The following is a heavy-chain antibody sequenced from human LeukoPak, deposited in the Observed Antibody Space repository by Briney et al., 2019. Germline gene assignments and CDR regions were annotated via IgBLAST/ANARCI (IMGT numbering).Heavy chain of an antibody. CDR3: ARAPGYSNNWYRFDS. CDR1: GYSFTNYW. V-gene: IGHV5-51*01. J-gene: IGHJ4*02. CDR2: IYPGDSDT. D-gene: IGHD1/OR15-1a*01. Sequence: GESLKISCKVSGYSFTNYWIGWVRQMPGKGLEWMGIIYPGDSDTRYSPSFQGQVTISADKSINTAYLQWSSLRASDTAMYYCARAPGYSNNWYRFDSWGQGTLVTVSS.